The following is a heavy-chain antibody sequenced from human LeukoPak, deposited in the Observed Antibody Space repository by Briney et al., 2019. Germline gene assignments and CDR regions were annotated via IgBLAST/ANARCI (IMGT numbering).Heavy chain of an antibody. D-gene: IGHD2-15*01. J-gene: IGHJ3*02. CDR3: AREFSGPDAFDI. Sequence: SETLSLTCTVPGGSISSYYWSWIRQPPGKGLEWIGYIYYSGSTNYNPSLKSRVTISVDTSKNQFSLKLSSVTAADTAVYYCAREFSGPDAFDIWGQGTMVTVSS. CDR2: IYYSGST. V-gene: IGHV4-59*12. CDR1: GGSISSYY.